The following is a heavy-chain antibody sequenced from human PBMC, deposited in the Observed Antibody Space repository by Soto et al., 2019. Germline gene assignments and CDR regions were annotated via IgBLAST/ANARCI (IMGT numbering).Heavy chain of an antibody. CDR3: ATRDYDILSGYMHI. V-gene: IGHV1-2*02. J-gene: IGHJ1*01. D-gene: IGHD3-9*01. CDR2: INADSGDT. Sequence: QAHLVQSGAEVRKPGASVKVSCQALEHTSTIYYIHWVRQARGQGLEWMGWINADSGDTTYAQKFQGRVTFSRDTSTSTFHMELSRLRLDDTAMYFCATRDYDILSGYMHIWGQGTLITVSS. CDR1: EHTSTIYY.